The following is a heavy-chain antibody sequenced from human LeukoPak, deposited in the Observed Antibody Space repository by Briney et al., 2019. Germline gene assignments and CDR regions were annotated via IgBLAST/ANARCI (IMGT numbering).Heavy chain of an antibody. D-gene: IGHD3-3*01. CDR2: IIPIFGTA. CDR3: AATPYDFWSGYSQYYFDY. CDR1: GGTFSSYA. V-gene: IGHV1-69*13. Sequence: ASVKVSCKASGGTFSSYAISWVRQAPGQGLEWMGGIIPIFGTANYAQKFQGRVTITADESTSTAYMELSSLRSEDTAVYYCAATPYDFWSGYSQYYFDYWGQGTLVTVSS. J-gene: IGHJ4*02.